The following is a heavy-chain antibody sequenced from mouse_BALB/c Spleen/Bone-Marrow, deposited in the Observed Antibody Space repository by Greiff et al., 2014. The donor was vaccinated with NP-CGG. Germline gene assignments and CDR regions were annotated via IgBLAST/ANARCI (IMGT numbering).Heavy chain of an antibody. CDR2: INPGSGGT. CDR3: ARGITTGYSDY. J-gene: IGHJ2*01. Sequence: QVQLQQSGAELVRPGTSVKVSCKASGYAFTNYLIEWVKQRPGQGLEWIGVINPGSGGTNYNEKFKGKATLTADKSSSTAYMQLSSLTSDDSAVYFCARGITTGYSDYWGQGTTLTVSS. CDR1: GYAFTNYL. V-gene: IGHV1-54*01. D-gene: IGHD1-1*01.